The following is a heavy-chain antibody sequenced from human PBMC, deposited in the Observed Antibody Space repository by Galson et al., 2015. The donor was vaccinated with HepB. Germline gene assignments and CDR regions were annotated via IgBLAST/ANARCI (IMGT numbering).Heavy chain of an antibody. D-gene: IGHD5-18*01. V-gene: IGHV3-7*03. CDR3: ARGWDTDVTSNIDY. CDR2: IKQDGSEK. Sequence: ASLRLSCAVSGFTYNNYWMSWVRQAPGRGLEWVANIKQDGSEKYYVDSVEGRFTVSRDNAKKTLYLDMNALSVEDTAVYYCARGWDTDVTSNIDYWGQGALVTVSS. CDR1: GFTYNNYW. J-gene: IGHJ4*02.